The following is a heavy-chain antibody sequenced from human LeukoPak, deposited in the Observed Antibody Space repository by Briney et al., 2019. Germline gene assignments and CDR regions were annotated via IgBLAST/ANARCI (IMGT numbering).Heavy chain of an antibody. D-gene: IGHD3-22*01. CDR2: NSGSGGST. CDR1: GFTFRGYA. Sequence: PGGSLRLSCAPSGFTFRGYAMSWVRQAPGNGLEWVSANSGSGGSTYYADSVKGRFTISRDNSNNTLYLQRNSLRSEDTAVYYCAKGNTMIVVVSDYWGQGTLVTVSS. CDR3: AKGNTMIVVVSDY. J-gene: IGHJ4*02. V-gene: IGHV3-23*01.